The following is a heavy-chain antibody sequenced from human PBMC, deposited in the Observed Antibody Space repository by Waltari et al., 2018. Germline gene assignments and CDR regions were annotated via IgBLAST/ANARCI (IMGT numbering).Heavy chain of an antibody. D-gene: IGHD3-22*01. CDR1: GGAFSSYA. CDR3: ARRTSSGLGARYFDL. CDR2: IIPIFGTA. Sequence: QVQLVQSGAEVKKPGSSVKVSCKASGGAFSSYAISWVRQAPGQGLEWMGGIIPIFGTANYAQKFQGRVTITADESTSTAYMELSSLRSEDTAVYYCARRTSSGLGARYFDLWGRGTLVTVSS. J-gene: IGHJ2*01. V-gene: IGHV1-69*12.